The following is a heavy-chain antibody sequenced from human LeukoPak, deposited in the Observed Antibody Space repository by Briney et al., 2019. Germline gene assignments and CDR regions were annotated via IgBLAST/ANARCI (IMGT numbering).Heavy chain of an antibody. CDR1: GFTFSSYA. J-gene: IGHJ4*02. Sequence: GGSLRLSCAASGFTFSSYAMSWVRPAPGKGLERVSAISGTDGSTYYPDSLKGRFPISRDNSKTTLYLQMNSLRAEDTAVYYCAKGGSGWSWFDYWGQGTLVTVSS. CDR2: ISGTDGST. D-gene: IGHD6-19*01. CDR3: AKGGSGWSWFDY. V-gene: IGHV3-23*01.